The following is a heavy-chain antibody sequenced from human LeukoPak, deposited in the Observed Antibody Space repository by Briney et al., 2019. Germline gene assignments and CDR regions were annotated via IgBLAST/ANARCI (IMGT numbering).Heavy chain of an antibody. J-gene: IGHJ3*02. CDR2: IYYSGTT. Sequence: YPSETLSLTCTISGASIDSYYWGWIRQPPGKGLEWIGYIYYSGTTNYNPSLKRRVTISVDTSKNQFSLKLSSVTAADTAVYYCARQTIGGYRWEDAFDIWGQGTMVTVSS. CDR3: ARQTIGGYRWEDAFDI. V-gene: IGHV4-59*08. D-gene: IGHD1-26*01. CDR1: GASIDSYY.